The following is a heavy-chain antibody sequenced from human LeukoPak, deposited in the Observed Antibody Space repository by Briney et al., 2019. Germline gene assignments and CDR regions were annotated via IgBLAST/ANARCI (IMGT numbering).Heavy chain of an antibody. Sequence: GGSLRLSCAASGFSFSSFGIHWVPQAPGKGLEWVVIVWYDGSNKHYADSVKGRFTISRDNSKNTLYLQMNSLRAEDTAVYYCARDVVAATQTFSYGMDVWGQGTTVTVSS. V-gene: IGHV3-33*01. CDR1: GFSFSSFG. J-gene: IGHJ6*02. D-gene: IGHD2-15*01. CDR2: VWYDGSNK. CDR3: ARDVVAATQTFSYGMDV.